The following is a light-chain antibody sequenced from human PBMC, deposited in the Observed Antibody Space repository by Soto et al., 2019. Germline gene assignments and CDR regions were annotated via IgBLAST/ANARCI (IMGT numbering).Light chain of an antibody. Sequence: QSVLTQPRSVSGSPGQSVTISCTGTSSDVGGHNYVSWYQQHPGKAPKLMIYEVSNRPSGVSNRFSGSKSGNTASLTISGLQAEDEADYYCSSYTSSSTRVFGTGTKVTV. V-gene: IGLV2-14*01. CDR1: SSDVGGHNY. CDR2: EVS. J-gene: IGLJ1*01. CDR3: SSYTSSSTRV.